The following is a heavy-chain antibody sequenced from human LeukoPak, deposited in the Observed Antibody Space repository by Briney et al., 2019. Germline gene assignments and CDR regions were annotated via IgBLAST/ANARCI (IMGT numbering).Heavy chain of an antibody. CDR2: FDPEDGET. CDR3: ATADPKQWLVRVYGY. V-gene: IGHV1-24*01. CDR1: GYTLTELS. D-gene: IGHD6-19*01. J-gene: IGHJ4*02. Sequence: ASVKVSCKVSGYTLTELSMHWVRQAPGKGLEWMGGFDPEDGETIYAQKFQGRVTMTEDTSTDTAYMELSSLRSEDTAVYYCATADPKQWLVRVYGYWGQGTLVTVSS.